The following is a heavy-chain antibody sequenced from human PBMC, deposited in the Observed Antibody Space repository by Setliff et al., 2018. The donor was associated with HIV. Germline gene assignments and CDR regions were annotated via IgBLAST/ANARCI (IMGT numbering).Heavy chain of an antibody. CDR2: IYYTGST. CDR3: ATCRRRPSNWFDP. CDR1: GGSISTSRHY. V-gene: IGHV4-39*07. Sequence: PSETLSLTCTVSGGSISTSRHYWGWIRQPPGKGLEWIGSIYYTGSTYYNPSLKSRVTISVDTSKNQFSLKLTSVTAADTAVYYCATCRRRPSNWFDPWGQGTLVTVSS. J-gene: IGHJ5*02.